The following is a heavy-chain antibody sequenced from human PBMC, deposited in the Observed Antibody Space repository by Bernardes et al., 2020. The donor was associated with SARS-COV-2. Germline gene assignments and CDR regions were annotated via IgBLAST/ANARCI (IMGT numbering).Heavy chain of an antibody. D-gene: IGHD3-10*01. CDR3: ARQVWGYYGSGSYYYVGMDV. CDR1: GYRFTSYW. CDR2: IYPGDSDT. Sequence: GESLKISCKGSGYRFTSYWIGWVRQMPGKGLEWMGIIYPGDSDTRYSPSFQGQVTISADKSISTAYLQWSSLKASDTAMYYCARQVWGYYGSGSYYYVGMDVWGQGTTVTVSS. J-gene: IGHJ6*02. V-gene: IGHV5-51*01.